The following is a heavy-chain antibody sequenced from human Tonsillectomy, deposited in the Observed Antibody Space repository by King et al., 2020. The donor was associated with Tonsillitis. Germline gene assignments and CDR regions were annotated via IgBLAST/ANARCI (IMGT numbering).Heavy chain of an antibody. J-gene: IGHJ4*02. Sequence: VQLVESGGGVVQPGRSLRLSCAASGFTFSSYGMHWVRQAPGKGLEWVAIISFDSSTEYYAESLKGRFTISRDNSKNMLSLQMNSLRAEDTAVYYFAKDLYSGSSPYYFDHWGQGTLVTVSS. D-gene: IGHD1-26*01. V-gene: IGHV3-30*18. CDR3: AKDLYSGSSPYYFDH. CDR2: ISFDSSTE. CDR1: GFTFSSYG.